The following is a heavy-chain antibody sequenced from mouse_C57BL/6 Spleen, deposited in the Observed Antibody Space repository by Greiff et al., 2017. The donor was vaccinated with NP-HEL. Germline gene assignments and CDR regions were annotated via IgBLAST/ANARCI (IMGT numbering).Heavy chain of an antibody. V-gene: IGHV1-18*01. CDR1: GYTFTDYN. J-gene: IGHJ4*01. CDR3: ARNYRGVYYAMDY. D-gene: IGHD2-14*01. Sequence: VQLQQSGPELVKPGASVKIPCKASGYTFTDYNMDWVKQSPGKSLEWIGDINPNNGGTIYNQKFKGKATLTVDKSSSTAYMELRSLTSEDTAVYDCARNYRGVYYAMDYWGQGTSVTVSS. CDR2: INPNNGGT.